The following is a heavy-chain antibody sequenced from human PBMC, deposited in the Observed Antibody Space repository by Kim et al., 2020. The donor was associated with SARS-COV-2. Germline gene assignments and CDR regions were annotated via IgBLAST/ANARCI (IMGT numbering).Heavy chain of an antibody. Sequence: GESLKISCKASGYSFTNSWIGWVRQMPGKGLEWVGIVNPSDSDTQYRPPFLGHVTISVDKFINTAYLQWNSLRASDTAIYYCPRRPYRWAAGDDLGHYWGQGTLVTVSS. CDR3: PRRPYRWAAGDDLGHY. CDR2: VNPSDSDT. J-gene: IGHJ4*02. V-gene: IGHV5-51*01. CDR1: GYSFTNSW. D-gene: IGHD2-21*02.